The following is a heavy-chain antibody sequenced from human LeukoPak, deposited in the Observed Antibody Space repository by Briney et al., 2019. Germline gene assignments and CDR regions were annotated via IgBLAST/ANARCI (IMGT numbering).Heavy chain of an antibody. V-gene: IGHV4-4*09. J-gene: IGHJ3*02. Sequence: SETLSLTCTVSGSISSYYWSWIRQPPGKGLEWIGYIYTSGSTNYNPSLKSRVTISVDTSKNQFSLDLSSVTAADTAVYYCARQNCTSTSCLTKNAFDIWGQGTMVTVSS. CDR1: GSISSYY. CDR2: IYTSGST. CDR3: ARQNCTSTSCLTKNAFDI. D-gene: IGHD2-2*01.